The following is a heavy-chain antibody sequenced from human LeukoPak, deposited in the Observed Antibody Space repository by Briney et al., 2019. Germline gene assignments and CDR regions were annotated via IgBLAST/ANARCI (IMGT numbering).Heavy chain of an antibody. CDR1: GYTFTGHY. Sequence: ASVTVSCKASGYTFTGHYMHWVRQAPGQGLEWMGWINPNSGATLYAQKFQGRVTMTRDTSINTAYMELSSLRSDDTAVYYCTRAKRVIFDYWGQGTLVTVSS. CDR3: TRAKRVIFDY. D-gene: IGHD1-1*01. CDR2: INPNSGAT. V-gene: IGHV1-2*02. J-gene: IGHJ4*02.